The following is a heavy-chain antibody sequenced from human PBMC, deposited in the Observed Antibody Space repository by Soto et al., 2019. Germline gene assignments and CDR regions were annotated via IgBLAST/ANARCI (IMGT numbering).Heavy chain of an antibody. D-gene: IGHD5-12*01. CDR3: ARDWPQDGYNTKHDAFDI. CDR1: GGTFSSYA. J-gene: IGHJ3*02. Sequence: QVQLVQSGAEVQKPGSSVKVSCKASGGTFSSYAISWVRQAPGQGLEWMGGIIPIFGTANYAQKFQGRVTITADESTSTAYMELSSLRSEDTAVYYCARDWPQDGYNTKHDAFDIWGQGTMVTVSS. CDR2: IIPIFGTA. V-gene: IGHV1-69*01.